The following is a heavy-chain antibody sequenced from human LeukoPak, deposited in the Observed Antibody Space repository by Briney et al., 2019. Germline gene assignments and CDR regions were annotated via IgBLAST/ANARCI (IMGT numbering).Heavy chain of an antibody. J-gene: IGHJ4*02. V-gene: IGHV3-66*01. CDR2: IYSGGST. Sequence: GGSLRLSCAASGFTFSIYSMSWVRQAPGKGLEWVSVIYSGGSTYYADSVKGRFTISRDNSKNTLYLQMNSLRAEDTAVYYCARARDYGDYAHDYWGQGTLVTVSS. CDR1: GFTFSIYS. CDR3: ARARDYGDYAHDY. D-gene: IGHD4-17*01.